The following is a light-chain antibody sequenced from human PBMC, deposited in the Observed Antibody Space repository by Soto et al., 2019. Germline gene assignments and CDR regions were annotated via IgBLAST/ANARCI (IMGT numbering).Light chain of an antibody. CDR2: EVS. V-gene: IGLV2-14*01. CDR1: SSDVGAYNS. J-gene: IGLJ1*01. Sequence: QSVLTQPASVSGSPGQSITISCTGTSSDVGAYNSVSWYQQHPGKAPKLMIYEVSNRPSGVSNRFSGSKSGNTASLTISGLQAEGEADYYCTSYTSSSTLVFGTGTKLTVL. CDR3: TSYTSSSTLV.